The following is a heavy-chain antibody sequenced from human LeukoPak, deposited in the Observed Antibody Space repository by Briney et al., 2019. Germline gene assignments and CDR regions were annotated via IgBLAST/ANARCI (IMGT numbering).Heavy chain of an antibody. CDR1: GFTVGDDA. CDR3: TGVNSGWYGSAFDI. D-gene: IGHD6-19*01. CDR2: IRSKAYGGTT. J-gene: IGHJ3*02. Sequence: GGSLRLSCTAAGFTVGDDAMSWVRQAPGKGLEWVGFIRSKAYGGTTEYAASVKGRFTISRDDSKSIAYLQMNSLKTEDTAVYYCTGVNSGWYGSAFDIWGQGTMGTVSS. V-gene: IGHV3-49*04.